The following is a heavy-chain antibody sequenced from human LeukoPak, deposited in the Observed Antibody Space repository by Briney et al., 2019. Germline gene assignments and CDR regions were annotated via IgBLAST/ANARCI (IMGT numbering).Heavy chain of an antibody. J-gene: IGHJ4*02. V-gene: IGHV4-39*01. CDR2: IYYSGST. Sequence: SETLSLTCTVSGGSISSSSYYWGWIRQPPGKGLEWIGSIYYSGSTYYNPSLKSRVTISVDTSKNQFSLKLSSVTAADTAVYYCAGWGIVVVPAAPLYYFDYWGQGTLVTVSS. D-gene: IGHD2-2*01. CDR3: AGWGIVVVPAAPLYYFDY. CDR1: GGSISSSSYY.